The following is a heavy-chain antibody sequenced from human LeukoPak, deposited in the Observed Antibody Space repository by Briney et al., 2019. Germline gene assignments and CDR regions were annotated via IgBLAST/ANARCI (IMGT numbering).Heavy chain of an antibody. J-gene: IGHJ4*02. CDR3: ARGSGGSGKPFDY. CDR2: MNPDGRAT. V-gene: IGHV3-7*01. D-gene: IGHD2-15*01. Sequence: GGSLRLSCAASGFTFSTSWMSWVRQAPGKGLEWLANMNPDGRATFYVDSVKGRFIISRDNAKNSLYLQMNGLRAEDTAVYYCARGSGGSGKPFDYWGQGTLVTVSS. CDR1: GFTFSTSW.